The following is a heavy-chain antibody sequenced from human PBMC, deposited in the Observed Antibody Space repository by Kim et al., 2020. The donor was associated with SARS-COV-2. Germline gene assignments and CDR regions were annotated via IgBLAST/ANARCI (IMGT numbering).Heavy chain of an antibody. CDR2: IIPIFGTA. Sequence: SVKVSCKASGGTFSSYAISWVRQAPGQGLEWMGGIIPIFGTANYAQKFQGRVTITADESTSTAYMELSSLRSEDTAVYYCARGGSSGWSGYDAFDIWGQGTMVTVSS. CDR3: ARGGSSGWSGYDAFDI. V-gene: IGHV1-69*13. CDR1: GGTFSSYA. J-gene: IGHJ3*02. D-gene: IGHD6-19*01.